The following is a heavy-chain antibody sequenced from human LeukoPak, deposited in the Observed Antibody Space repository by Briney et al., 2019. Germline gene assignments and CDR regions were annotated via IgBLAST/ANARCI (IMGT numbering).Heavy chain of an antibody. CDR2: INPNSGGT. J-gene: IGHJ4*02. CDR1: GYTFTSYD. CDR3: ARPTADIVLMAAFDY. V-gene: IGHV1-2*02. Sequence: ASVKVSCKASGYTFTSYDINWVRQATGQGLEWMGWINPNSGGTNYAQKFQGRVTMTRDTSISTAYMELSRPRSDDTAVYYCARPTADIVLMAAFDYWGQGTLVTVSS. D-gene: IGHD2-8*01.